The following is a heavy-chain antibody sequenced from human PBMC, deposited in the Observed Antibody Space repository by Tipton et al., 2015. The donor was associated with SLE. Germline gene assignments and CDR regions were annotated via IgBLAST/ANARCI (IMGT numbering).Heavy chain of an antibody. V-gene: IGHV4-4*08. CDR1: GGSISSYY. CDR2: IYTSGST. D-gene: IGHD1-20*01. CDR3: ARHRVRYNWNDVGY. Sequence: TLSLTCTVSGGSISSYYWSWIRQPPGKGLEWIGYIYTSGSTNYNPSLKSRVTISVDTSKNQFSLKLSSVTAADTAVYYCARHRVRYNWNDVGYWGQGTLVTVSS. J-gene: IGHJ4*02.